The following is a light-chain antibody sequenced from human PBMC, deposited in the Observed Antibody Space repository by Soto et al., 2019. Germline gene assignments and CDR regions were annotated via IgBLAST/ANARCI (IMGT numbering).Light chain of an antibody. CDR2: AAS. J-gene: IGKJ5*01. CDR1: QSMSSY. Sequence: DIQMTQSPSSLSASVGDRVTITCRASQSMSSYLNWYQQKPGKAPKLLIYAASSLQSGVPSRFSGSGSGTDFTLTISSLQPEDFSTYYCQQSYSTPFFVQGTRREIK. CDR3: QQSYSTPF. V-gene: IGKV1-39*01.